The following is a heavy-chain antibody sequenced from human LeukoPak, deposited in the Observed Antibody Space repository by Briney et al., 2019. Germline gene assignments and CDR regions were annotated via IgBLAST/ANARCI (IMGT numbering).Heavy chain of an antibody. V-gene: IGHV4-30-4*01. D-gene: IGHD3-10*01. J-gene: IGHJ4*02. Sequence: SETLSLTSTVSGASISSGAYHWSWIRQAPGKGLEWIGQWTGYSGNTDYNPSLKSRATISLDTSKNQFSLRLNSVTTADTAVYFCATYYAGRGGSGYWGQGTLVTVSS. CDR1: GASISSGAYH. CDR2: WTGYSGNT. CDR3: ATYYAGRGGSGY.